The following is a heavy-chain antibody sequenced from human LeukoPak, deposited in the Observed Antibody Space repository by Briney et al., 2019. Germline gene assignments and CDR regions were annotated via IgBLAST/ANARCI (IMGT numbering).Heavy chain of an antibody. D-gene: IGHD6-13*01. Sequence: GESLKISCKGSGYSFASYWIGWVCQLPGKGLEWMGIIYPGDSDTRYSPSFQGQVTISADKSISTAYLQWSSLKASDTAMYYCASSRDIAAAAYYYYGMDVWGQGTTVTVSS. V-gene: IGHV5-51*01. CDR3: ASSRDIAAAAYYYYGMDV. CDR2: IYPGDSDT. CDR1: GYSFASYW. J-gene: IGHJ6*02.